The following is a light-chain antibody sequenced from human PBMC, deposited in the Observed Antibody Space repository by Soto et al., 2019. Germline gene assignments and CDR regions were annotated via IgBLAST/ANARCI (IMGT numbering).Light chain of an antibody. J-gene: IGKJ1*01. CDR2: GAS. V-gene: IGKV3-15*01. CDR1: QSVSIS. CDR3: QQYDNWPRT. Sequence: EIVMTQSPATLSVSPGERATLSCRASQSVSISLAWYQQKPGQAPRLLIYGASSRVTGFPARFSGSGSGTEFTLTISSLQSEAFAVYYCQQYDNWPRTFGQGTKVEIK.